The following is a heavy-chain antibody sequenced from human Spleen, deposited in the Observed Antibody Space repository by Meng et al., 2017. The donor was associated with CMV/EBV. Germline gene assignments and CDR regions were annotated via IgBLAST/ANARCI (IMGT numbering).Heavy chain of an antibody. CDR3: ARTSSWYASDF. J-gene: IGHJ4*02. Sequence: SETLSLTCTVSGFSISDGYYWGWVRQPPGKGLEWIGDVYYTGTAHYSPSLNSRFTISIDTSKSQFSLKVFSVTAADTAVYYCARTSSWYASDFWGQGALVTVSS. D-gene: IGHD6-13*01. V-gene: IGHV4-38-2*02. CDR1: GFSISDGYY. CDR2: VYYTGTA.